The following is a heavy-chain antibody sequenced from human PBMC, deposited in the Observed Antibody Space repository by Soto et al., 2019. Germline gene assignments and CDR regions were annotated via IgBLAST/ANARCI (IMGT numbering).Heavy chain of an antibody. CDR1: GFTFSTYA. Sequence: EVQLLESGGGLVQPGGSLRLSCAASGFTFSTYAISWVRQSPGKWLEWVSAMSGSGATTHHADSVKGRFTISRDNSKTTLYLQLNSLRADDTAVYFCAKGSSCTSVICHLAPFEFWGQGTLVTVSS. CDR2: MSGSGATT. D-gene: IGHD2-8*02. CDR3: AKGSSCTSVICHLAPFEF. J-gene: IGHJ4*02. V-gene: IGHV3-23*01.